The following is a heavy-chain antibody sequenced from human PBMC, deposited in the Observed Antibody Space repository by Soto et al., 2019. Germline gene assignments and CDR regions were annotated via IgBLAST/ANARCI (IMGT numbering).Heavy chain of an antibody. J-gene: IGHJ4*02. V-gene: IGHV1-2*04. CDR2: INPNSGGT. CDR1: GYTFTGYY. CDR3: ARGCSGGSCYGRSFDY. Sequence: QVQLVQSGAEVKKPGASVKVSRKASGYTFTGYYMHWVRQAPGQGLEWMGWINPNSGGTNYAQKFQCWVTMTRDTSISTAYMELSRLRSDDTAVYYCARGCSGGSCYGRSFDYWGQGTLVTVSS. D-gene: IGHD2-15*01.